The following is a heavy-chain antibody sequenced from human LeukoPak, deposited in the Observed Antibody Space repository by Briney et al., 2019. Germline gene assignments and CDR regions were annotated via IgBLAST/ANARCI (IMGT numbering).Heavy chain of an antibody. J-gene: IGHJ4*02. CDR1: GFTFSSYW. Sequence: PGGSLRLSCAASGFTFSSYWMSWVRQAPGKGLEWVANIKQDGSVKYYVGSVTGRFTISRDNAKNSLYLQMDSLRAEDTAVYYCARIGYSSSSTDYWGQGTLVTVSS. D-gene: IGHD6-6*01. CDR2: IKQDGSVK. V-gene: IGHV3-7*01. CDR3: ARIGYSSSSTDY.